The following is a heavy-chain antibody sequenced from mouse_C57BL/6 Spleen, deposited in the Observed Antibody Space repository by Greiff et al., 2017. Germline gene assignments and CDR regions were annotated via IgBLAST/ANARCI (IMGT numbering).Heavy chain of an antibody. J-gene: IGHJ2*01. D-gene: IGHD3-3*01. CDR1: GFTFSSYG. Sequence: EVQRVESGGDLVKPGGSLKLSCAASGFTFSSYGMSWVRQTPDKRLEWVATISSGGSYTYYPDSVKGRFTISRDNAKNTLYLQMSSLKSEDTAMYYCARRDEDYFDYWGQGTTLTVSS. V-gene: IGHV5-6*01. CDR3: ARRDEDYFDY. CDR2: ISSGGSYT.